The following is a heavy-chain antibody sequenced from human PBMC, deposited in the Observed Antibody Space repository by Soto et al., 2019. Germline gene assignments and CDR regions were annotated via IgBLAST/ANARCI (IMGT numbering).Heavy chain of an antibody. CDR3: ARGVRYSYGFFWFDP. V-gene: IGHV4-34*01. CDR1: GGSFSGYY. Sequence: SETLSLTCAVYGGSFSGYYWSWIRQPPGKGLEWIGEINHSGSTNYNPSLKSRVTISVDTSKNQFSLKLSSVTAADTAVYYCARGVRYSYGFFWFDPWGQGTLVTVSS. D-gene: IGHD5-18*01. J-gene: IGHJ5*02. CDR2: INHSGST.